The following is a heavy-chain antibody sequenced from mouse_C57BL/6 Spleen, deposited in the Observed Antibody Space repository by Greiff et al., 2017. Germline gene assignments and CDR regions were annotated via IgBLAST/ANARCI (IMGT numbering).Heavy chain of an antibody. CDR3: ARHEAGYYGSCFDY. CDR1: GYTFTEYT. J-gene: IGHJ2*01. CDR2: FYPGSGSI. D-gene: IGHD1-1*02. V-gene: IGHV1-62-2*01. Sequence: VQLQQSGAELVKPGASVKLSCKASGYTFTEYTIHWVKQRSGQGLEWIGWFYPGSGSIKYNEKFKDKATLTADKSSSTAYMELSRLTSAGSAVXVCARHEAGYYGSCFDYWGQGTTLTVSS.